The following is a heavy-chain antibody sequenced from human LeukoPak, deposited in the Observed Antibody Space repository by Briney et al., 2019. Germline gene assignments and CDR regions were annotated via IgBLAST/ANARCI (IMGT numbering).Heavy chain of an antibody. CDR1: GGSFSGYY. Sequence: PSETLSLTCAVYGGSFSGYYWSWIRQPPGKGLEWIGEINHSGSTNYNPSLKSRVTISVDTSKNQFSLKLSSVTAADTAVYYCASGSLYGDAFDIWGQATMVTVSS. CDR3: ASGSLYGDAFDI. J-gene: IGHJ3*02. D-gene: IGHD3-10*01. V-gene: IGHV4-34*01. CDR2: INHSGST.